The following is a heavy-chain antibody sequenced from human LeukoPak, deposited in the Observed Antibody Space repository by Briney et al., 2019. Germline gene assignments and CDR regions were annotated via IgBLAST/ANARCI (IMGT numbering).Heavy chain of an antibody. J-gene: IGHJ1*01. Sequence: GRSLRPSCAPYTFSAGTFAMSCIRHPPGKGLEWVSDISARGTGTYYVESVKGRFTVSRDTSRNTLYLHMNSLRAGDSAIYYCAKGIWSGYYWGCYFQHWGQGSLVTVSS. V-gene: IGHV3-23*01. CDR2: ISARGTGT. CDR3: AKGIWSGYYWGCYFQH. CDR1: TFSAGTFA. D-gene: IGHD3-3*01.